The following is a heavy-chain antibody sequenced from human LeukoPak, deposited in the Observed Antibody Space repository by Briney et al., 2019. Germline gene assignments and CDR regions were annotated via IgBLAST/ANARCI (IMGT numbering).Heavy chain of an antibody. J-gene: IGHJ4*02. V-gene: IGHV1-2*02. CDR1: GYTFTGYY. CDR2: INPNSGGT. Sequence: ASVKVSCEASGYTFTGYYMHWVRQAPGQGLEWMGWINPNSGGTNYAQKFQGRVTMTRDTSISTAYMELSRLRSDDTAVYYCARVGYSGSYRYLYYFDYWGQGTLVTVSS. CDR3: ARVGYSGSYRYLYYFDY. D-gene: IGHD1-26*01.